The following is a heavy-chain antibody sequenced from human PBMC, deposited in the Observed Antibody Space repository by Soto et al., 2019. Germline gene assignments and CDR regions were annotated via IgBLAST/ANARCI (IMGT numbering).Heavy chain of an antibody. D-gene: IGHD2-15*01. Sequence: QVQLVESGGGVVQPGRSLRLSCAASGFTFSSYARHWVRQAPGKGLEWVAVISYDGSNKYYADSVKGRFTISRDISKNTLYLQMNSLRAEDTAVYYCARAGGLVLDYWGQGTLVTVSS. V-gene: IGHV3-30-3*01. CDR1: GFTFSSYA. J-gene: IGHJ4*02. CDR3: ARAGGLVLDY. CDR2: ISYDGSNK.